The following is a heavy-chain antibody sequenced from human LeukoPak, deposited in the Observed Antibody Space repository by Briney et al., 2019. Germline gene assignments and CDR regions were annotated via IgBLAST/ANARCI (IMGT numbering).Heavy chain of an antibody. CDR2: ISAYNGNT. J-gene: IGHJ5*02. Sequence: GASVKVSCKASGYTFTSYGIRWVRQAPGQGLEWMGWISAYNGNTNYAQKLQGRVTMTTDTSTSTAYMELRSLRSDDTAVYYCARDGLWFGELLFDPWGQGTLVTVSS. V-gene: IGHV1-18*01. CDR1: GYTFTSYG. D-gene: IGHD3-10*01. CDR3: ARDGLWFGELLFDP.